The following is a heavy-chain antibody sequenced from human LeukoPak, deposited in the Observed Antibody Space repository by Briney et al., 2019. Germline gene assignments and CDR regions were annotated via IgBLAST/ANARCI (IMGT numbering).Heavy chain of an antibody. Sequence: GSLRLSCAASGFTFSDYYMSWIRQAPGKGLEWVSYISSSGSTIYNADSVKGRFTISRDNAKNSLYLQMNSLRAEDTAVYYCARVPEMATIDYWGQGTLVTVSS. V-gene: IGHV3-11*01. CDR1: GFTFSDYY. CDR2: ISSSGSTI. D-gene: IGHD5-24*01. CDR3: ARVPEMATIDY. J-gene: IGHJ4*02.